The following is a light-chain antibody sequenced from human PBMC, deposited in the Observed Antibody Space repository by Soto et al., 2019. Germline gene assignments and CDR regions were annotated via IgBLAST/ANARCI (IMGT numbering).Light chain of an antibody. V-gene: IGKV2D-29*02. CDR3: MQSTQLPPT. CDR2: EVS. Sequence: DIVMTQTPLSLSVTPGQPASISCKSSQSLLHITGETFLFWYLQKPGQSPQLLIYEVSTRVSGVPDRLSGSGSGTDFTLEISRVETDDVGIYYCMQSTQLPPTFGQGTRLEIK. J-gene: IGKJ5*01. CDR1: QSLLHITGETF.